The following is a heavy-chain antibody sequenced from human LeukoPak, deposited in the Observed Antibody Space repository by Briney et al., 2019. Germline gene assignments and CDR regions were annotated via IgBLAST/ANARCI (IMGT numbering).Heavy chain of an antibody. D-gene: IGHD1-26*01. CDR3: ARGLVGAYFDY. J-gene: IGHJ4*02. V-gene: IGHV3-53*01. CDR1: GFSFGGYG. Sequence: GRSLRLSCAASGFSFGGYGIHWVRQAPGKGLEWVSVIYSGGTTYYADSVKGRFTISRDNSKNTLYLQMNSLRAEDTAVYYCARGLVGAYFDYWGQGTLVTVSS. CDR2: IYSGGTT.